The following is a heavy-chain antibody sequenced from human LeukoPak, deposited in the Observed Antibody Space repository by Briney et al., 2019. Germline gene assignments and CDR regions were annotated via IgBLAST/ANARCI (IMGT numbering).Heavy chain of an antibody. Sequence: PSETLPLTCTVSGGSISSYYWSWIRQPPGKGLEWIGYIYYSGVTNYNPSLKSRVTISVDTSKNQFSLKLSSVTAADTAVYYCARGYCSSTSCSHYNWFDPWGQGTLVTVSS. V-gene: IGHV4-59*01. CDR2: IYYSGVT. J-gene: IGHJ5*02. CDR3: ARGYCSSTSCSHYNWFDP. D-gene: IGHD2-2*01. CDR1: GGSISSYY.